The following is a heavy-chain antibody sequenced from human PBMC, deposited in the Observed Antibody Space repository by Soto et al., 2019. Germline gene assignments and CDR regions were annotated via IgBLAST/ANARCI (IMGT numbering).Heavy chain of an antibody. D-gene: IGHD2-15*01. J-gene: IGHJ5*02. CDR3: TRSPDAYCGAGSCRNWSAP. V-gene: IGHV3-73*01. CDR2: IKTKPNSYST. Sequence: EVQLVESGGGLVQPGGSLKLACAGSGFTFSDSAMHWVRQASGEGLEWVGRIKTKPNSYSTAYGAPGQGRFTISSDDWKSTAYLQMKSLKTEDTAVYYCTRSPDAYCGAGSCRNWSAPWGQGILVTVSS. CDR1: GFTFSDSA.